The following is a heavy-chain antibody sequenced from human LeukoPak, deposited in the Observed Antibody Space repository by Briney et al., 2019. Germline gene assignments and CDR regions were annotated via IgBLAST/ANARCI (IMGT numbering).Heavy chain of an antibody. CDR1: GFTFSRYY. CDR2: ISSDDSYI. Sequence: PGGSLRLSCAASGFTFSRYYMSWVRQAPGKGLEWVSSISSDDSYIYHEDSVKGRFTISRDNAKNSLYLQMNSLRVEDTAVYYCARDRLDSSGWYDGYDGFDTWGQGTMVTVSS. J-gene: IGHJ3*02. CDR3: ARDRLDSSGWYDGYDGFDT. D-gene: IGHD6-19*01. V-gene: IGHV3-21*01.